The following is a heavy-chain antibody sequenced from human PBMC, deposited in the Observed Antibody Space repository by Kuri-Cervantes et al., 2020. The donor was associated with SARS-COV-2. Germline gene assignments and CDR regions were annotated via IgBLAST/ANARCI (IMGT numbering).Heavy chain of an antibody. Sequence: LRLSCTVSGGSIRSDGYYWSWIRQRPGKGLEWIGYIYSGGTTYYSPSLKSRLTISMDTSKNHFSLKLGAVTAAETAMYYCARYYYDSRGYVFFDYWGRGNPVTVSS. CDR1: GGSIRSDGYY. D-gene: IGHD3-22*01. J-gene: IGHJ4*02. CDR2: IYSGGTT. CDR3: ARYYYDSRGYVFFDY. V-gene: IGHV4-31*03.